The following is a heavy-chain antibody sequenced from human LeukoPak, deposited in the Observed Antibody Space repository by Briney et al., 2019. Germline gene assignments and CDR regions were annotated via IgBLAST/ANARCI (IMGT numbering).Heavy chain of an antibody. CDR1: GFTFSSYG. V-gene: IGHV3-23*01. CDR3: ARSRGYLID. Sequence: GGSLRLSCAASGFTFSSYGMTWIRQAPGKGLEWVSAIGGRTNITYYADSVKGRFTISRDNSKNTLYLQMNSLRAEDTAVYYCARSRGYLIDWGQGTLVTVSS. CDR2: IGGRTNIT. D-gene: IGHD5-12*01. J-gene: IGHJ4*02.